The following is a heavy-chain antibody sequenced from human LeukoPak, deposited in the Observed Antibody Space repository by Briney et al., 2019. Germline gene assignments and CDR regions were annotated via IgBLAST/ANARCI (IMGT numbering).Heavy chain of an antibody. CDR2: IDNRGNT. V-gene: IGHV4-59*01. Sequence: RPSETLSLTCTVSGVSISRNYWSWLGQAAGKGLEGIGYIDNRGNTYYDLFLKSRVSISLDTSNNQLSLRLTSVTAADTAVYYCARTTSRDQRQWPTFDHWGQGILVTVSS. CDR1: GVSISRNY. J-gene: IGHJ4*02. CDR3: ARTTSRDQRQWPTFDH. D-gene: IGHD6-19*01.